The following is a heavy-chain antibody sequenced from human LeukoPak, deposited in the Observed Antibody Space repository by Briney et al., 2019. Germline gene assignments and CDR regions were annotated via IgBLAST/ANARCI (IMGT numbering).Heavy chain of an antibody. D-gene: IGHD4-17*01. CDR1: GGTFSSYA. J-gene: IGHJ5*02. CDR3: ARDFRKYGDYVDWFDP. Sequence: SVKVSCKASGGTFSSYAISWVRQAPGQGLEWMGRIIPILGIANYAQKFQGRVTITADKSTSTAYMELSSLRSEDTAVYYCARDFRKYGDYVDWFDPWGQGTLVTVSS. V-gene: IGHV1-69*04. CDR2: IIPILGIA.